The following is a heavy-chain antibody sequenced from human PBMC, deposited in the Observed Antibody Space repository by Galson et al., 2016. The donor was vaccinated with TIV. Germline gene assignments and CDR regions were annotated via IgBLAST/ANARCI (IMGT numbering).Heavy chain of an antibody. CDR1: GYTFIGYY. V-gene: IGHV1-2*02. D-gene: IGHD3-16*02. CDR3: ARQINIGGVIVIGNGVDV. CDR2: INPNSGGT. J-gene: IGHJ6*02. Sequence: SVKVSCKASGYTFIGYYIHWLRQAPGQGLEWMGWINPNSGGTDYAQKFQGRVTMTRDTSITTAYMELSSLRSDDTALYYCARQINIGGVIVIGNGVDVWGQGTTVTVSS.